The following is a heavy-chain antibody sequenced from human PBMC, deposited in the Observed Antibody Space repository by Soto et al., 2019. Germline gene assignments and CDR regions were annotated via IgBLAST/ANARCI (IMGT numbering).Heavy chain of an antibody. CDR1: AGSISSYY. CDR2: IYYSGST. Sequence: QVQLQESGPGLVKPSETLSLTCTVSAGSISSYYWSWIRQPPGKGLEWIGYIYYSGSTNYNPSLKSRLTMSVDTSQNQFPLKLSSVTAADTAVYYCANLSPNWYFDLWGRGTLVTVSS. V-gene: IGHV4-59*01. J-gene: IGHJ2*01. CDR3: ANLSPNWYFDL.